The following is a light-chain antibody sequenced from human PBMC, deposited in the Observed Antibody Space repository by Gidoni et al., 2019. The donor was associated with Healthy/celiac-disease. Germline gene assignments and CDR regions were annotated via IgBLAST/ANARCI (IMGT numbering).Light chain of an antibody. CDR3: QQYNSYPYT. J-gene: IGKJ2*01. CDR1: QSISSW. V-gene: IGKV1-5*03. Sequence: DIQLTQPPSTLSASVGDRVTITCRVSQSISSWLAWYQQKPGKAPKLLIYKASSLESGGPSRFSSSGSATEFTLTISSLQPDDFAAYYCQQYNSYPYTFXQXTKLEIK. CDR2: KAS.